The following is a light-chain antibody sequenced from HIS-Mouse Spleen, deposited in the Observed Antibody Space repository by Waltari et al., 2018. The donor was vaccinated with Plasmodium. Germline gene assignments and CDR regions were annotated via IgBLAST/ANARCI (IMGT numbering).Light chain of an antibody. CDR1: KLGYKY. J-gene: IGLJ2*01. V-gene: IGLV3-1*01. Sequence: SYELTQPPSVSVSPGQTASITCSGDKLGYKYACWYQQTPGQSPVLVIYQDSKRPSGIPERFSGSNSWNTATLTISGTQAMDEADYYCQAWDSSTVVFGGGTKLTVL. CDR2: QDS. CDR3: QAWDSSTVV.